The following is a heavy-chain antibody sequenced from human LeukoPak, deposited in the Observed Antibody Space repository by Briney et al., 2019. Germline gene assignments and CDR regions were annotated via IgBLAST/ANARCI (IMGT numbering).Heavy chain of an antibody. CDR1: GGSISSSSYY. J-gene: IGHJ4*02. D-gene: IGHD6-13*01. V-gene: IGHV4-61*05. CDR3: ARTVYSSSWYYFDY. CDR2: IYYSGST. Sequence: SETLSLTCTVSGGSISSSSYYWSWIRQPPGKGLEWIGYIYYSGSTNYNPSLKSRVTMSVDTSKNQFSLKLSSVTAADTAVYYCARTVYSSSWYYFDYWGQGTLVTVSS.